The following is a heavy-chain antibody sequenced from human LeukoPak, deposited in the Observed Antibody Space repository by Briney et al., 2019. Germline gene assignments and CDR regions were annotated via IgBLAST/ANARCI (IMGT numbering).Heavy chain of an antibody. CDR3: ARDGRGSSSRAEWFDP. CDR1: GGSISSSSYY. V-gene: IGHV4-39*07. D-gene: IGHD6-13*01. CDR2: IYYSGST. Sequence: SETLSLTCTISGGSISSSSYYWGWIRQPPGKGLEWIGSIYYSGSTYYNPSLKSRVTISVDTSKNQFSLKLSSVTAADTAVYYCARDGRGSSSRAEWFDPWGQGTLVTVSS. J-gene: IGHJ5*02.